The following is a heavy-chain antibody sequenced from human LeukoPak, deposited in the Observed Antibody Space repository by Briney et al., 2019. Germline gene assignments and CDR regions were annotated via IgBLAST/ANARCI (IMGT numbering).Heavy chain of an antibody. CDR2: INRDGSST. J-gene: IGHJ4*02. CDR1: GFTFSNAW. CDR3: ARGGGYSYGSFDY. D-gene: IGHD5-18*01. V-gene: IGHV3-74*01. Sequence: GGSLRLSCAASGFTFSNAWMNWVRQAPGKGLVWVSRINRDGSSTSYADSVKGRFTISRDNAKNTLYLQMNSLRAEDTAVYYCARGGGYSYGSFDYWAREPWSPSPQ.